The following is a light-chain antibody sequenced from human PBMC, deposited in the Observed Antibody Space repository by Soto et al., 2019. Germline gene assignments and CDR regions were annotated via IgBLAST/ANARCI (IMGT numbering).Light chain of an antibody. CDR2: GVS. V-gene: IGLV2-8*01. Sequence: QSALTQPPSASGSPGQSVTLSCTGSTSDIGGYEWVSWYQQHPGKAPKLIIYGVSKRPSGVPARFSGSKSGNTASLTVSGLQAEDEADYYCTSYAGSSIYVFGNGTKVTVL. J-gene: IGLJ1*01. CDR3: TSYAGSSIYV. CDR1: TSDIGGYEW.